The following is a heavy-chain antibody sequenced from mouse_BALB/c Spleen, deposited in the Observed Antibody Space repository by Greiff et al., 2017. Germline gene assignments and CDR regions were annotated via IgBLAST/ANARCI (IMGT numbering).Heavy chain of an antibody. CDR2: IYPGSGNT. D-gene: IGHD2-10*01. CDR1: GYTFTDYY. Sequence: ESGAELARPGASVKLSCKASGYTFTDYYINWVKQRTGQGLEWIGEIYPGSGNTYYNEKFKGKATLTADKSSSTAYMQLSSLTSEDSAVYFCARGAYYGNSFDYWGQGTTLTVSS. J-gene: IGHJ2*01. V-gene: IGHV1-77*01. CDR3: ARGAYYGNSFDY.